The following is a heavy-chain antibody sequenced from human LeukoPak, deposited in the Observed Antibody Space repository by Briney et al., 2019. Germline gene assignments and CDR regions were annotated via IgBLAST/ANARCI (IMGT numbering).Heavy chain of an antibody. CDR3: VGPPCLRGGYCSTNS. CDR2: ISSGSEDT. D-gene: IGHD2-2*01. V-gene: IGHV3-11*03. Sequence: GGSLRLSCVASGFTFSAYSMTWIRQAPGKGLEWVSYISSGSEDTLYADSVKDRFTISRDDAKNSLYLQMNSLTAEDTAVYYCVGPPCLRGGYCSTNSWGQGTLVTVDS. CDR1: GFTFSAYS. J-gene: IGHJ4*02.